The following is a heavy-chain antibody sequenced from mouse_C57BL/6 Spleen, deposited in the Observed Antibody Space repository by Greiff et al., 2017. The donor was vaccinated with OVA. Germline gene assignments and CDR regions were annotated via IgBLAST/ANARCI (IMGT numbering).Heavy chain of an antibody. CDR1: GYTFTSYW. V-gene: IGHV1-72*01. D-gene: IGHD2-2*01. Sequence: QVQLQQPGAELVKPGASVKLSCKASGYTFTSYWMHWVKQRPGRGLEWIGRIDTNSGGTKYNEKFKSKATLTVDKPSSTAYMQLSSLTSEDSAVYYCARSLMVTTRDYFDFWGQGTTLTVSS. CDR3: ARSLMVTTRDYFDF. CDR2: IDTNSGGT. J-gene: IGHJ2*01.